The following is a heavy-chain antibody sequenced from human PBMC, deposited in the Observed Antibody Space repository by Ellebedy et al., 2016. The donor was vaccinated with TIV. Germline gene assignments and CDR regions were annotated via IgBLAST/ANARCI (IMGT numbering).Heavy chain of an antibody. Sequence: GESLKISXAASEFTFNNYTMNWVRQPPGKGLEWVSSISGSSFYIYYADSVKGRFTISRDNAKNSLYLQMNSLRAEDTAVYYCSSRVVAPTKYFQYWGQGTRVTVSS. CDR1: EFTFNNYT. CDR3: SSRVVAPTKYFQY. V-gene: IGHV3-21*01. D-gene: IGHD1-26*01. CDR2: ISGSSFYI. J-gene: IGHJ1*01.